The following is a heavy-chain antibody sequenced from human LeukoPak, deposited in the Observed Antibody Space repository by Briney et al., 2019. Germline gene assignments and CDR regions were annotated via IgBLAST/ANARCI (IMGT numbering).Heavy chain of an antibody. J-gene: IGHJ4*02. V-gene: IGHV4-39*01. CDR2: VSYSGTT. CDR1: GGSIRSSGYF. D-gene: IGHD6-19*01. Sequence: SETLSLTCTVSGGSIRSSGYFWSWIRQPPGKGLEWIATVSYSGTTYYNPSLKSRVTMSADTSTNQFSLELSSVTAADTAVYYCATTPALAVAGTLDPKEWGQGTLVTVSS. CDR3: ATTPALAVAGTLDPKE.